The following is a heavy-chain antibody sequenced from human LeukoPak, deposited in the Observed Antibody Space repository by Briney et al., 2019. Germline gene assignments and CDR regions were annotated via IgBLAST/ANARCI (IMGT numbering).Heavy chain of an antibody. CDR3: ARGGNRFGGFCFDY. J-gene: IGHJ4*02. D-gene: IGHD3-10*01. Sequence: SETLSLTCTVSADSLSSGGHYWAWIRQFPGKGLESIGFIHHSGRSRHNPSLKDRVAISVDTSRKQFALKLSPVTAADTAMYYCARGGNRFGGFCFDYWGQGIQVIVSS. V-gene: IGHV4-31*03. CDR2: IHHSGRS. CDR1: ADSLSSGGHY.